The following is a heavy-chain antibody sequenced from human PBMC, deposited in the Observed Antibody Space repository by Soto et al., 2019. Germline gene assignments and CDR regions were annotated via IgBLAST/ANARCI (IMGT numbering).Heavy chain of an antibody. Sequence: SETLSLTCTVSGGSISSSSYYWGWIRQPPGKGLEWIGSIYYSGSTYYNPSLKSRVTISVDTSKNQFSLKLSSVTAADTAVYYCARLVQGGGKGWYYYMDVWGKGTTVTVSS. J-gene: IGHJ6*03. CDR3: ARLVQGGGKGWYYYMDV. V-gene: IGHV4-39*01. CDR2: IYYSGST. D-gene: IGHD3-16*01. CDR1: GGSISSSSYY.